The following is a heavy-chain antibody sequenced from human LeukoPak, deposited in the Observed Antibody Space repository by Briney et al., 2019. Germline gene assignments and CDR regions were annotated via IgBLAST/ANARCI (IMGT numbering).Heavy chain of an antibody. CDR2: INHSGST. J-gene: IGHJ4*02. CDR1: GGSFSGYY. Sequence: SETLSLTCAVYGGSFSGYYWSWIRQPPGKGLEWIGEINHSGSTNYNPSLKRRVTISVNTSKNQFSLKLSSVTAADTAVYYCARGLRRSKMYYDILRAIDYWGQGTLVTVSS. V-gene: IGHV4-34*01. D-gene: IGHD3-9*01. CDR3: ARGLRRSKMYYDILRAIDY.